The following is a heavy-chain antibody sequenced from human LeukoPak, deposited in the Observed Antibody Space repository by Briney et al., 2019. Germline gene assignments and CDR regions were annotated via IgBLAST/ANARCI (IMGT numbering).Heavy chain of an antibody. CDR1: GFTFDDYG. D-gene: IGHD3-10*02. CDR2: ISSSGSTI. J-gene: IGHJ6*04. CDR3: AELGITMIGGV. V-gene: IGHV3-48*03. Sequence: GGSLRLSCAASGFTFDDYGMSWVRQAPGKVLEWVSYISSSGSTIYYADSVKGRFTISRDNAKNSLYLQMNSLRAEDTAVYYCAELGITMIGGVWGKGTTVTISS.